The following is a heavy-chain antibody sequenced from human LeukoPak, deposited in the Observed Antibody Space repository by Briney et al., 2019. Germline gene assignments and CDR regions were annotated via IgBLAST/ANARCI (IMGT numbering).Heavy chain of an antibody. Sequence: SETLSLTCTVSGGSISTYYWSWIRQPPGKGLEWIGYIYYSWSTNYNPSLKSRVSISVDTSKKQFSLKLSSVTAADTAVYYCARVSCSGEFRARRCWFDPXGQGTLVTVSS. J-gene: IGHJ5*02. CDR1: GGSISTYY. CDR2: IYYSWST. D-gene: IGHD3-10*01. CDR3: ARVSCSGEFRARRCWFDP. V-gene: IGHV4-59*01.